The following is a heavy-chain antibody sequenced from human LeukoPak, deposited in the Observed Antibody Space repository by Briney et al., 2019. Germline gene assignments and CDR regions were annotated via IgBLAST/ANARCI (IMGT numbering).Heavy chain of an antibody. CDR1: GFTLSNYG. Sequence: GGSLRLSFAGSGFTLSNYGMSWVRQAPGKGLEWVAGISGSGGSTNYADSVKGRFTISRDNPKNTLYLQMNSLRAEDTAVYFCAKRGVVIRVILVGFHKEAYYFDSWGQGALVIVSS. D-gene: IGHD3-22*01. CDR2: ISGSGGST. CDR3: AKRGVVIRVILVGFHKEAYYFDS. J-gene: IGHJ4*02. V-gene: IGHV3-23*01.